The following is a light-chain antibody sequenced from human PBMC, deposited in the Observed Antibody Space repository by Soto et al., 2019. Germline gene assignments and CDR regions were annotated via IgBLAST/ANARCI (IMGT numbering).Light chain of an antibody. CDR2: AAS. CDR3: QKYNSAPWT. Sequence: DIQMTQSPSSLSASVGDRITITCRASQSISRYLNWYQHKPGKAPKLLINAASSLERGVPSRFSGGGSGTDFTLTISSLQPEDVATYYCQKYNSAPWTFGQGTKVDIK. J-gene: IGKJ1*01. CDR1: QSISRY. V-gene: IGKV1-39*01.